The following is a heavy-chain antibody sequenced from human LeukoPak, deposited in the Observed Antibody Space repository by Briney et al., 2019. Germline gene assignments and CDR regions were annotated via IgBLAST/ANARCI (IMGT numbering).Heavy chain of an antibody. CDR2: INPNSGGT. D-gene: IGHD2-15*01. V-gene: IGHV1-2*02. J-gene: IGHJ6*03. Sequence: ASVNVSCKASGYTFTSYYMHWVRQAPGQGREWMGWINPNSGGTNYAQNSQGRVTRTRDTYISTGYMELSRLSSDDTAVYYCAISCSGGSCYSEGNYYMDVWGKGTTVTVSS. CDR3: AISCSGGSCYSEGNYYMDV. CDR1: GYTFTSYY.